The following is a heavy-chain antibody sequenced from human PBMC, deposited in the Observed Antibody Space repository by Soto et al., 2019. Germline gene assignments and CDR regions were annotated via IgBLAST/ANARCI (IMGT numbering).Heavy chain of an antibody. CDR3: ARGSSHWWTYYFDY. J-gene: IGHJ4*02. V-gene: IGHV3-64*01. D-gene: IGHD2-2*01. CDR2: ISGNGGST. Sequence: EVQLVESGGGLVQPGGSLRLSCAASGFTFSNYAMYWVRQAPGKGLEYISAISGNGGSTYYANSVKGRFTISRDNSKNTLCLQMGSLRPEDTAVYYCARGSSHWWTYYFDYWGQGTLVTVSS. CDR1: GFTFSNYA.